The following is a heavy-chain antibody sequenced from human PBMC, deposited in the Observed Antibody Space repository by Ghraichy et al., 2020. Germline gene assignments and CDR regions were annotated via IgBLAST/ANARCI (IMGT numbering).Heavy chain of an antibody. CDR3: ATDGLSNFYSWFYFDY. D-gene: IGHD6-13*01. J-gene: IGHJ4*02. CDR2: LKANPAGGTA. V-gene: IGHV3-15*01. CDR1: GFTFTDAW. Sequence: GGSLRLSCAASGFTFTDAWMTWVRQAPGKGLEWLGRLKANPAGGTADYAAAVRGRFTISRDDSKNTLYLQMNSLKTEDTAVYYCATDGLSNFYSWFYFDYWGQGNLVTVSS.